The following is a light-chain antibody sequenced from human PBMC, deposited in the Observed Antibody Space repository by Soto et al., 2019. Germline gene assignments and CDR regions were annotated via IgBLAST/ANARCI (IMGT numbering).Light chain of an antibody. V-gene: IGKV1-39*01. CDR1: QTVKNN. Sequence: DTQMTQSPSSVSASVGDSVSFACQSSQTVKNNVNWYQHKRGKAPKLLISGSSNLQNGVPPRFSGSGTGTDFTLTINSLQPEDAATYYCQQTYRHPRTFGQGTSVDIK. CDR2: GSS. CDR3: QQTYRHPRT. J-gene: IGKJ1*01.